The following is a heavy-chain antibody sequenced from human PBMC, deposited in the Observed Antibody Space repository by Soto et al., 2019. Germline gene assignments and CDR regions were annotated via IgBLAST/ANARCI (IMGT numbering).Heavy chain of an antibody. V-gene: IGHV3-15*07. CDR2: IKSKTDGGTT. Sequence: EVQLVESGGGLVKPGVSLRLSCAASGFTFSNAWMNWVRQAPGKGLEWVGRIKSKTDGGTTDYAAPVKDIFNISRDDSTNTLYLQMHSLKTADPAMYYSTSIRIGYWGQGTLVTVSS. J-gene: IGHJ4*02. CDR1: GFTFSNAW. CDR3: TSIRIGY.